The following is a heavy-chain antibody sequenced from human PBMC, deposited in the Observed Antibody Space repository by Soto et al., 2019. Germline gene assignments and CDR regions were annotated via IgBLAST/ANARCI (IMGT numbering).Heavy chain of an antibody. CDR3: AKVGYRGDYFDY. V-gene: IGHV3-9*01. D-gene: IGHD5-12*01. CDR2: ISWNSGNI. CDR1: GFTFDDYA. J-gene: IGHJ4*02. Sequence: EMQLVESGGGLVQPGRSLRLSCAASGFTFDDYAMHWVRQAPGKGLEWVSGISWNSGNIGYADSVKGRFTISRDNAKNSLYLQMNSLRPVDTALYYCAKVGYRGDYFDYWGQGTLVTVSS.